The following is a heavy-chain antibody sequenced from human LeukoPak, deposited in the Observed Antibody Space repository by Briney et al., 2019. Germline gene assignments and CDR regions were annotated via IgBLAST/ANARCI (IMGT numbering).Heavy chain of an antibody. J-gene: IGHJ4*02. CDR3: ARMTGYDILTGYSFPYYFDY. V-gene: IGHV4-59*01. D-gene: IGHD3-9*01. CDR2: IYYSGSI. Sequence: SETLSLTCTVSGGSISSYYWSWIRQPPGKGLEWIGYIYYSGSINYNPSLKSRVTISVDTSKNQFSLKLSSVTAADTAVYYCARMTGYDILTGYSFPYYFDYWGQGTLVTVSS. CDR1: GGSISSYY.